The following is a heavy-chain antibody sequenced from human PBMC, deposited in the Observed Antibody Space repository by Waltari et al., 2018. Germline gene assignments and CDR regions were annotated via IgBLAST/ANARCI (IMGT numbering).Heavy chain of an antibody. V-gene: IGHV4-59*01. CDR3: AGQTVGDPYYYYYDMDV. CDR1: SGSISRYY. D-gene: IGHD3-16*01. Sequence: QVQLQESGSGLVKPSETLSLTCSVSSGSISRYYWSWIRQPPGKGLEWIGYISYSGSTNYHPSLKGPVTASEDTSSNHFSLRLNSVTAADTAVYFCAGQTVGDPYYYYYDMDVWGKGTTVTVSS. CDR2: ISYSGST. J-gene: IGHJ6*03.